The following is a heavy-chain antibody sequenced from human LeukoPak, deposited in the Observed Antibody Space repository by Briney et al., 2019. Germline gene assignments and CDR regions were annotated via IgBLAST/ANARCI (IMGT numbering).Heavy chain of an antibody. D-gene: IGHD6-19*01. J-gene: IGHJ1*01. CDR3: ARTWSSGHRFFQH. Sequence: GSLRLSCAASGFTFNTYTMNWVRQSPGKGLEWIGEIYHGGNSNYNPSLQNRVILSVDKSKNQFSLKLSSVTAADTAVYYCARTWSSGHRFFQHWGQGTLVTVSS. V-gene: IGHV4-4*02. CDR2: IYHGGNS. CDR1: GFTFNTYTM.